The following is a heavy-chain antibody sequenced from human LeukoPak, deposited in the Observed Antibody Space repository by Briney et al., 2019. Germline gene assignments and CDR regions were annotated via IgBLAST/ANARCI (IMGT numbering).Heavy chain of an antibody. CDR2: IYHSGST. Sequence: SETLSLTCAVSGGSISSSNWWSWVRQPPGKGLEWIGEIYHSGSTNYNPSLKSRVTISVDKSKNLFSLKLSSVTAADTAVYYCARDWDNQNAFDIWGQGTMVTVSS. D-gene: IGHD1-26*01. CDR1: GGSISSSNW. V-gene: IGHV4-4*02. J-gene: IGHJ3*02. CDR3: ARDWDNQNAFDI.